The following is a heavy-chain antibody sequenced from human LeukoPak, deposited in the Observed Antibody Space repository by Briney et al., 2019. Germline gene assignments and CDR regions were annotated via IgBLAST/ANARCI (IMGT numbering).Heavy chain of an antibody. Sequence: GGSLRLSCAASGFTVSSNYMSWVRQAPGKGLEWVSVIYSGGSTYYADSVKGRFTISRHNSKNTLYLQMNSLRAEDTAVYYCARGTVMAHFDYWGQGTLVTVSP. CDR1: GFTVSSNY. D-gene: IGHD5-24*01. V-gene: IGHV3-53*04. CDR3: ARGTVMAHFDY. CDR2: IYSGGST. J-gene: IGHJ4*02.